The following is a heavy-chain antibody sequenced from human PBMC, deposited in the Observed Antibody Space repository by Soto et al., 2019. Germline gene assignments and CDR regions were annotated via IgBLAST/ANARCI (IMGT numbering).Heavy chain of an antibody. D-gene: IGHD3-22*01. V-gene: IGHV3-33*01. CDR2: IWYDGSNK. CDR1: GFTFSSYG. J-gene: IGHJ4*02. CDR3: ARDAGLVVVITTLDY. Sequence: GGSLRLSCAASGFTFSSYGMHWVRQAPGKGLEWVAVIWYDGSNKYYADSVKGRFTISRDNSKNTLYLQMNSLRAEDTAVYYCARDAGLVVVITTLDYWGQGTLVTVSS.